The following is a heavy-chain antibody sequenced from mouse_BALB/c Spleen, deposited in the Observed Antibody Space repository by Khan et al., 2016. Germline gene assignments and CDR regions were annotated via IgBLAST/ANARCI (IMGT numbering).Heavy chain of an antibody. J-gene: IGHJ3*01. V-gene: IGHV3-2*02. D-gene: IGHD2-4*01. CDR3: TRKDYYDYDPFPY. CDR2: INYSGNT. CDR1: GYSITREYA. Sequence: EVQLVESGPGLVKPSQSLSLTCTVTGYSITREYAWSWIRQFPGNKLEWMGYINYSGNTRFYPSLPSRTSITRDTPKNQFFLQLNSVTTQDTATYYVTRKDYYDYDPFPYWGQGTLVTVSA.